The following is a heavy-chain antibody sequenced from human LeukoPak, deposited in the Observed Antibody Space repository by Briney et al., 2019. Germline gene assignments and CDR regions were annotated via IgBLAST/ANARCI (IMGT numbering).Heavy chain of an antibody. CDR3: ARSIVAVTTAYNWFDP. J-gene: IGHJ5*02. CDR2: FDPEDGET. CDR1: GYTLTELS. Sequence: GASVKVSCKVSGYTLTELSMHWVRQAPGKGLEWMGGFDPEDGETIYAQKFQGRVTMTTDTSTSTAYMELRSLRSDDTAMYYCARSIVAVTTAYNWFDPWGQGTLVTVSS. V-gene: IGHV1-24*01. D-gene: IGHD2-21*02.